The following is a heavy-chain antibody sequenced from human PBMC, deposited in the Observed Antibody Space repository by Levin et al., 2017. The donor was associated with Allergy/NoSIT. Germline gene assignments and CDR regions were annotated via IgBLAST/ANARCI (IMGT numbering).Heavy chain of an antibody. CDR2: INSDGSST. J-gene: IGHJ3*02. CDR1: GFTFSSYW. V-gene: IGHV3-74*01. Sequence: GESLKISCAASGFTFSSYWMHWVRQAPGKGLVWVSRINSDGSSTSYADSVKGRFTISRDNAKNTLYLQMNSLRAEDTAVYYCARDTDYDSSGAPAFDIWGQGTMVTVSS. D-gene: IGHD3-22*01. CDR3: ARDTDYDSSGAPAFDI.